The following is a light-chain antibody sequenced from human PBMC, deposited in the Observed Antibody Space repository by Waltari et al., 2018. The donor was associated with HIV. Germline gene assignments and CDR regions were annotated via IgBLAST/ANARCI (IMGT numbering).Light chain of an antibody. V-gene: IGLV2-23*02. CDR2: EVS. CDR3: CAYAGSTTYLI. CDR1: SSDGGGYNL. Sequence: QSALTQPASVSGSPGQSITISCTGTSSDGGGYNLVSWYQQHPGKDSKRMIYEVSKRPSGVSNRFSGSTSGNTASLTISGLQAEDEADYSCCAYAGSTTYLIFGGGTKLTVL. J-gene: IGLJ2*01.